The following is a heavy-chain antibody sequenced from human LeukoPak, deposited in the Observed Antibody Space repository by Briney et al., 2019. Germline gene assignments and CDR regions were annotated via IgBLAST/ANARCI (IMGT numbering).Heavy chain of an antibody. J-gene: IGHJ6*03. D-gene: IGHD6-19*01. CDR3: ARGGKQWLGYSYYSMDV. V-gene: IGHV1-69*06. CDR2: VSPIFVTA. CDR1: GGTFSRYA. Sequence: SVKVSCKASGGTFSRYAISWVRQAPGQGLEWMGGVSPIFVTANYAQNFHVTVTITADKSTSTAYMELSSLRSEDTAVYYCARGGKQWLGYSYYSMDVWGQGTTVTVSS.